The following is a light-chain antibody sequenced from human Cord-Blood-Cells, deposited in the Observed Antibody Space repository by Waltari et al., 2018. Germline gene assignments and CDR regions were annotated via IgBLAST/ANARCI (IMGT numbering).Light chain of an antibody. V-gene: IGKV1-39*01. CDR3: QQSYSTPLT. J-gene: IGKJ4*01. CDR2: AAS. CDR1: QSISSY. Sequence: DIQLRWSPSYLPAPLLERAAFTCRASQSISSYLNWYQQKPGKAPKLLIYAASSLQSGVPSRFSGSGSGTDFTLTISSLQPEDFATYYCQQSYSTPLTFGGGTKVEIK.